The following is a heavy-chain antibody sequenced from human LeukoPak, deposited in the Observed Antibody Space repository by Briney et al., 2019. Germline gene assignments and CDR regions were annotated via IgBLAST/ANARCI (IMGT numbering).Heavy chain of an antibody. Sequence: GGSLRLSCAASGFTFSSYAMNWLRQAPGKGLEWVSATGSTGVSTFYADSVKGRLTVSRDNSKNTLSLQMNSLRAEDTAVYYCAKDPGVVPAHYFDYWGQGILVTVSS. CDR1: GFTFSSYA. CDR3: AKDPGVVPAHYFDY. J-gene: IGHJ4*02. CDR2: TGSTGVST. D-gene: IGHD2-2*01. V-gene: IGHV3-23*01.